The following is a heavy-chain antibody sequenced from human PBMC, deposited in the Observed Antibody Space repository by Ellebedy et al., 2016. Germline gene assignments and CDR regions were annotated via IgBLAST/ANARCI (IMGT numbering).Heavy chain of an antibody. CDR3: ARDPSTDYGDYEIPGTFDY. V-gene: IGHV3-15*01. CDR1: GFTFSNAW. D-gene: IGHD4-17*01. Sequence: GGSLRLSXAASGFTFSNAWMNWVRQPQGKGLEWVGLIKSKTDGGTTDYAAPVKGRFTISRDDSKNTLYLQMNSLRAEDTAVYYCARDPSTDYGDYEIPGTFDYWGQGTLVTVSS. J-gene: IGHJ4*02. CDR2: IKSKTDGGTT.